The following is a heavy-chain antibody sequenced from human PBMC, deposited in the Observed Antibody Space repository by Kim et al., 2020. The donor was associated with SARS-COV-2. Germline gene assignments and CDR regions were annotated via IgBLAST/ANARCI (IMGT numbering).Heavy chain of an antibody. CDR3: ARGIAVAATIDY. J-gene: IGHJ4*02. V-gene: IGHV1-3*01. D-gene: IGHD6-13*01. CDR2: T. Sequence: TKYSQKFQGRVTITRETAATTVYTELSSLTSEDTAVYYCARGIAVAATIDYWGQGTLVTVSS.